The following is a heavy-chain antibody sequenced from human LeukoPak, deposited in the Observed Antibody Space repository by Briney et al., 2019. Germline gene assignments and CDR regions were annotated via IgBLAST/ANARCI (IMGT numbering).Heavy chain of an antibody. Sequence: PSETLSLTCTVSGGSISSYYWSWIRQPPGKGLELIGYIYYTGSTTYNPALKSRVTLSVDTSKNQFSLKLRSVTAADTAVYYCARAPARDYYYYMDVWGKGTTVTVSS. V-gene: IGHV4-59*01. CDR3: ARAPARDYYYYMDV. J-gene: IGHJ6*03. CDR2: IYYTGST. CDR1: GGSISSYY.